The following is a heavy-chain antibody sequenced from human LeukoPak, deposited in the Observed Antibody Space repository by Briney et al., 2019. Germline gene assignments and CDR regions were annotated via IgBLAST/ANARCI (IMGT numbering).Heavy chain of an antibody. CDR1: GGSFSGYY. CDR2: INHSGST. D-gene: IGHD6-19*01. J-gene: IGHJ4*02. CDR3: ARAFYSSGWFLGY. V-gene: IGHV4-34*01. Sequence: SETLSLTCAVYGGSFSGYYWSWIRQPPGKGLEWIGEINHSGSTNYNPSLKSRVTISVDTSKNQFSLKLSSVTAADTAVYCCARAFYSSGWFLGYWGQGTLVTVSS.